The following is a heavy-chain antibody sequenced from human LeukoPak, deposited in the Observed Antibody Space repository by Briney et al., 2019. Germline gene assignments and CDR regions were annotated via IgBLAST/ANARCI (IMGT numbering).Heavy chain of an antibody. Sequence: PGGSLRLSCAASGFTFDDYGTSWVRQAPGKGLEWVSGINWNGGSTGYADSVKGRFTISRDNAKNSLYLQMNSLRAEDTALYYCARALELWSLYYFDYWGQGTLVTVSS. CDR1: GFTFDDYG. V-gene: IGHV3-20*04. J-gene: IGHJ4*02. CDR2: INWNGGST. CDR3: ARALELWSLYYFDY. D-gene: IGHD2-21*01.